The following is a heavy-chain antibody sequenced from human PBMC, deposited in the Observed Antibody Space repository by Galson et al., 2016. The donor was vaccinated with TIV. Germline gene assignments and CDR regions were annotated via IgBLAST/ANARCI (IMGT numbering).Heavy chain of an antibody. CDR1: GVTFSYFA. CDR3: ARGRGIYDSSGYFLFDH. J-gene: IGHJ5*02. V-gene: IGHV1-69*13. CDR2: IVPMFGTK. D-gene: IGHD3-22*01. Sequence: SAKVSCKASGVTFSYFAFSWVRQAPGQGLEWMGGIVPMFGTKNYAQKFQGRVTISADESTTTAYLELSSLRSEDTAVYYCARGRGIYDSSGYFLFDHWGQGTLVTVSS.